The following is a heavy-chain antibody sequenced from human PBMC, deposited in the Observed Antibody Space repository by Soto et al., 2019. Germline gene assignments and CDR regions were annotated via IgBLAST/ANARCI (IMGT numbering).Heavy chain of an antibody. CDR3: ARGGQQLHGMDV. CDR1: GFTSSNYW. Sequence: PGGSLRLSCAASGFTSSNYWMHWVRQAPGKGLEWVSYISSSVSTIYYADSVKGRFTISRDNAKNSLYLQMNSLRAEDTAVYYCARGGQQLHGMDVWGQGTTVTVSS. D-gene: IGHD6-13*01. CDR2: ISSSVSTI. V-gene: IGHV3-11*01. J-gene: IGHJ6*02.